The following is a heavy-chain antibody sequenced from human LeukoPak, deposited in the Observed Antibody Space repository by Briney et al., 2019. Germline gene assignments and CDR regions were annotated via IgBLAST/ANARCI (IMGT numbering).Heavy chain of an antibody. CDR1: GFTFSSYT. D-gene: IGHD6-19*01. J-gene: IGHJ4*02. CDR3: ARVGPYSSGLYYFDY. Sequence: GGPLRLSCAVSGFTFSSYTMNWVRQAPGKGLVWVSRINSDGSSTTYADSVKGRFTISRDNAKNTLYLQMNSLRAEDTAVYYCARVGPYSSGLYYFDYWGQGTLVTVSS. CDR2: INSDGSST. V-gene: IGHV3-74*01.